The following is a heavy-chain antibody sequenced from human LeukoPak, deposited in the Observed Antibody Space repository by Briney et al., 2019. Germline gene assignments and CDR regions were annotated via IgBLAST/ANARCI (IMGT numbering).Heavy chain of an antibody. J-gene: IGHJ4*02. V-gene: IGHV3-48*03. CDR1: GFTFTSYW. CDR3: ARNSGSYDFDY. D-gene: IGHD1-26*01. Sequence: GGSLRLSCAASGFTFTSYWMTWVRQAPGKGLEWVSYISSSGSTIYYADSVKGRFTISRDNAKNSLYLQMNSLRAEDTAVYYCARNSGSYDFDYWGQGTLVTVSS. CDR2: ISSSGSTI.